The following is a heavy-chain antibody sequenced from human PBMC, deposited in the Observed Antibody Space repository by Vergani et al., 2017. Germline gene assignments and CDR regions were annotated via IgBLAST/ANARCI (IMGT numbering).Heavy chain of an antibody. CDR2: ISYDGTQK. CDR3: ATKSCGTPGCQIGYFRE. J-gene: IGHJ1*01. Sequence: QVHLVESGGGVVQPGRSLRLSCVVSGFTSSYYSMHWVRQAPGKGLEWVAVISYDGTQKYYADSVKGRFTISRDNSKSTLYLQKNSLRTEDTAVYYCATKSCGTPGCQIGYFREWGQGTLVTVSS. CDR1: GFTSSYYS. D-gene: IGHD1-1*01. V-gene: IGHV3-30*03.